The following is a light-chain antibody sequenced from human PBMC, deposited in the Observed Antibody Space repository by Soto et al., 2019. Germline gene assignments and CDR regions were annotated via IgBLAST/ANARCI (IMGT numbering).Light chain of an antibody. V-gene: IGKV2-40*01. J-gene: IGKJ4*01. Sequence: DIVMTQTPLSLPVTPGAPASISCRSSQSLFDSDDGTIYLDWYLQTXGQSPQXLIYTLSYRDSGVPDRFSGSGAGTDFTRKISRVEAEDVGVDDCMQRKEFTVTFGGGTKVDIK. CDR2: TLS. CDR3: MQRKEFTVT. CDR1: QSLFDSDDGTIY.